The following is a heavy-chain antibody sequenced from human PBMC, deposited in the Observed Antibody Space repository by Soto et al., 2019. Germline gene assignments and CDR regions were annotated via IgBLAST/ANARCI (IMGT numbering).Heavy chain of an antibody. V-gene: IGHV6-1*01. J-gene: IGHJ6*02. D-gene: IGHD5-12*01. CDR3: ASGRPRVATRDYYYYYGTDV. CDR2: TYYRSKWYN. Sequence: PSETLSLTCAISGDSVSSNSAAWNWIRQSPSRGLEWLGRTYYRSKWYNDYAVSVKSRITINPDTSKNQFSLQLNSVTPEDTAVYYCASGRPRVATRDYYYYYGTDVWGQGTTVTVSS. CDR1: GDSVSSNSAA.